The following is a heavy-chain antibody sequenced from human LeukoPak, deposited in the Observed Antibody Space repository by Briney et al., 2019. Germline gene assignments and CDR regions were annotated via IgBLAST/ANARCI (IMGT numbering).Heavy chain of an antibody. CDR2: IDWDDDK. Sequence: SGPTLANPTQTLTLTCTFSGFSLSTSGMCVSWIRQPPGKALEWLARIDWDDDKYYSTSLKTRLTISKDTSKNQVVLTMTNMDPVDTATYYCARDTLIAVAGTIEAYYYGMDVWGQGTTVTVSS. CDR3: ARDTLIAVAGTIEAYYYGMDV. D-gene: IGHD6-19*01. CDR1: GFSLSTSGMC. V-gene: IGHV2-70*11. J-gene: IGHJ6*02.